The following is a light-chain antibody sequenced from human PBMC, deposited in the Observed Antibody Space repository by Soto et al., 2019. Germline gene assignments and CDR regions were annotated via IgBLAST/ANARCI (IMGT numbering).Light chain of an antibody. Sequence: QPVVTQPPSVSGAPGQTVTISCSGSSSNIGAPFDVYWYRHLPGTAPKLLIYGNNNRPSGVPDRFSGSKSGTSASLTITGLQAEDEAVYYCQSYDSSLSSVIFGGGTKLTVL. CDR1: SSNIGAPFD. J-gene: IGLJ2*01. CDR3: QSYDSSLSSVI. V-gene: IGLV1-40*01. CDR2: GNN.